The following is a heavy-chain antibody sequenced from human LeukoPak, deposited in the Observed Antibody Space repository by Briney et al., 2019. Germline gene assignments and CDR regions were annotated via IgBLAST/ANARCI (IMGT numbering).Heavy chain of an antibody. CDR1: GGTFSSYA. CDR2: INAGNGNT. CDR3: ARDMRVLLWFGELLGEIDY. V-gene: IGHV1-3*01. D-gene: IGHD3-10*01. J-gene: IGHJ4*02. Sequence: ASVKVSCKASGGTFSSYAISWVRQAPGQRLEWMGWINAGNGNTKYSQKFQGRVTITRDTSASTAYMELSSLRSEDTAVYYCARDMRVLLWFGELLGEIDYWGQGTLVTVSS.